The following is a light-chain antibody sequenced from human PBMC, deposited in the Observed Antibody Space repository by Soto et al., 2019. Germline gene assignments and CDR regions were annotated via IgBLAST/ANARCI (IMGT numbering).Light chain of an antibody. Sequence: EIVLTQSPGTLSLSPGERATLSCRASQSVTTSYLAWYQQKPGQAPRLLIYGASSRATGIPGRFSGSGSGTDFTLTISRLEPEAFAVYYCQHYGSSQFTFGPGTKVDIK. CDR3: QHYGSSQFT. V-gene: IGKV3-20*01. CDR2: GAS. CDR1: QSVTTSY. J-gene: IGKJ3*01.